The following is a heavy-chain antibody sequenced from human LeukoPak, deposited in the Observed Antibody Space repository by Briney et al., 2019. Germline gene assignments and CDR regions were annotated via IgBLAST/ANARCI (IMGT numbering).Heavy chain of an antibody. J-gene: IGHJ1*01. CDR1: GDSISSYY. V-gene: IGHV4-59*13. Sequence: SETLSLTCTVSGDSISSYYWSWIRQPPGKGLEWIGYIYYSGSTNYNPSLKSRVTISVDTSKNQFSLKLSFVTAADTAVYYCAREEYSSSSRYFQHWGQGTLVTVSS. D-gene: IGHD6-6*01. CDR2: IYYSGST. CDR3: AREEYSSSSRYFQH.